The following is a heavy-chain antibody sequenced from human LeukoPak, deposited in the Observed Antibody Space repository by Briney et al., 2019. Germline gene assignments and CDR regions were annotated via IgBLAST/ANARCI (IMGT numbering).Heavy chain of an antibody. CDR1: GYTFTSYD. CDR3: ARTRVVVAATFDY. V-gene: IGHV1-8*01. Sequence: ASVKVSCKASGYTFTSYDINWVRQATGQGLEWMGWMNPNSGNTGYAQKFQGRVTMTRNTSISTAYMELSSLRSEDTAVYYCARTRVVVAATFDYWGQGTLVTVSS. D-gene: IGHD2-15*01. CDR2: MNPNSGNT. J-gene: IGHJ4*02.